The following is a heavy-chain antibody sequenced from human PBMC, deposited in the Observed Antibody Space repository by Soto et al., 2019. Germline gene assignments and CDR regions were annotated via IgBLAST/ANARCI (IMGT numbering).Heavy chain of an antibody. CDR3: ARDTAAAGNYYYYGMDV. V-gene: IGHV4-61*01. CDR1: GGSVSSGSYY. D-gene: IGHD6-13*01. J-gene: IGHJ6*02. Sequence: ASETLSLTCTVSGGSVSSGSYYWSWIRQPPGKGLEWIGYIYYSGSTNYNPSLKSRVTISVDTSKNQFSLKLSSVTAADTAVYYCARDTAAAGNYYYYGMDVWGQGTTVTVSS. CDR2: IYYSGST.